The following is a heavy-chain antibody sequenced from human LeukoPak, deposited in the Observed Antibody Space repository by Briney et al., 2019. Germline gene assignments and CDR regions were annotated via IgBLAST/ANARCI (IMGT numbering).Heavy chain of an antibody. J-gene: IGHJ4*02. CDR2: ISTYNGNT. V-gene: IGHV1-18*01. CDR1: GYTFTSYG. Sequence: GASVKVSCKASGYTFTSYGISWVRQAPGRGLEWMGWISTYNGNTNYAQKLQGRVTMTTDTSTSTAYMELRSLRSDDTAVYYCARDSAQLLPADYWGQGTLAIVSS. D-gene: IGHD2-2*01. CDR3: ARDSAQLLPADY.